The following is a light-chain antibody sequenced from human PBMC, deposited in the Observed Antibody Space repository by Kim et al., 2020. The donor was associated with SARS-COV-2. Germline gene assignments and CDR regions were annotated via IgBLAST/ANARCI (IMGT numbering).Light chain of an antibody. CDR2: KDC. J-gene: IGLJ3*02. V-gene: IGLV3-27*01. CDR3: YSATDDNWV. CDR1: VLTKKY. Sequence: SAGPTATIPCSGDVLTKKYARWLQQKPGQAPVVLIFKDCERPSGIPERFSGSSSGATVTLTISGAQVEDEADYYCYSATDDNWVFGGGTQLTVL.